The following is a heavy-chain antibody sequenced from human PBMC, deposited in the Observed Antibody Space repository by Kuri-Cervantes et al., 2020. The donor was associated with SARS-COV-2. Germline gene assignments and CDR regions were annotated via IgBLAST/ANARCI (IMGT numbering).Heavy chain of an antibody. D-gene: IGHD2-21*01. CDR1: GFIFSDYY. J-gene: IGHJ6*03. Sequence: GGSLRLTCAASGFIFSDYYMTWIRQPPGKGLECVSYISGSGSAINYTDSVKGRFTISRDNAKNSVFLQMNSLRAEDTAVYYCARVAGEGPIYYYYMDVWGKGTTVTVSS. CDR3: ARVAGEGPIYYYYMDV. CDR2: ISGSGSAI. V-gene: IGHV3-11*04.